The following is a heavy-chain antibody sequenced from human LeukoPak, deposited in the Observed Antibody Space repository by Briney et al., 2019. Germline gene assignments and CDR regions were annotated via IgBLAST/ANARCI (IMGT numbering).Heavy chain of an antibody. V-gene: IGHV3-33*03. CDR1: GFTFSNYA. D-gene: IGHD7-27*01. CDR3: ARANLGAFDV. Sequence: PGRSLRLSCAAAGFTFSNYAIHWVRQAPGKGLEWVAVIWFDGSDKYYADSVKGRFTISIDNARNTLLLQMNSLRGEDTAVYYCARANLGAFDVWGQGTMVTVSS. CDR2: IWFDGSDK. J-gene: IGHJ3*01.